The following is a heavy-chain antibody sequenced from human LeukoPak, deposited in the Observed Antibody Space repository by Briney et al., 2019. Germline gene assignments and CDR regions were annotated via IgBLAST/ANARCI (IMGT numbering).Heavy chain of an antibody. Sequence: SETLSLTCAVSGGSIINYYWSWIRQPPGKGLEWIGYIYSSGSTNYNPSLKSRVTVSVDTSKNQFSLKLSSVTAADTAVYYCARGVSGYPKVDYWGQGILVTVSS. D-gene: IGHD5-12*01. CDR1: GGSIINYY. V-gene: IGHV4-59*01. J-gene: IGHJ4*02. CDR3: ARGVSGYPKVDY. CDR2: IYSSGST.